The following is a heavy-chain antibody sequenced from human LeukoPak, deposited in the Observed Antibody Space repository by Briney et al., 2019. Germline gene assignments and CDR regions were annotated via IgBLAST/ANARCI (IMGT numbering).Heavy chain of an antibody. J-gene: IGHJ2*01. CDR3: ARGVTMIVVVIHDWYFDL. CDR1: GFSFSNYA. V-gene: IGHV3-23*01. D-gene: IGHD3-22*01. CDR2: ISGSGGST. Sequence: PGGSLRLSCVPSGFSFSNYAMSWVRQAPGKGLEWVSSISGSGGSTHYADSVKGRFTITRDNARNSLFLQMNSLRAEDTAVYYCARGVTMIVVVIHDWYFDLWGRGTLVTVSS.